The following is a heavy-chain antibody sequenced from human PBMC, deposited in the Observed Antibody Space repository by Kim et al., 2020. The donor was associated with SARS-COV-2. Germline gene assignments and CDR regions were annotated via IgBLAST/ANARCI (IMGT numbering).Heavy chain of an antibody. CDR1: GFTFSSYG. J-gene: IGHJ6*02. CDR3: AKDPPDV. Sequence: GGSLRLSCAASGFTFSSYGMHWVRQAPGKGLEWVAVISYDGSNKYYADSVKGRFTISRDNSKNTLYLQMNSLRAEDTAVYYCAKDPPDVWGQGNTVTVSS. CDR2: ISYDGSNK. V-gene: IGHV3-30*18.